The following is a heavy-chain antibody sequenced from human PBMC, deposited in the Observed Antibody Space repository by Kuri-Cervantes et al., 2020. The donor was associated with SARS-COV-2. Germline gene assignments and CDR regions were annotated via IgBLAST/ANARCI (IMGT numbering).Heavy chain of an antibody. V-gene: IGHV3-7*01. D-gene: IGHD1-1*01. CDR2: IKQDGSEE. CDR1: GFIFSNYW. CDR3: ARDTSPDAFDI. Sequence: GESLKISCAASGFIFSNYWMSWVRQAPGKGLEWVANIKQDGSEEFYVDSVKGRFTVSRDNAKKSLFLQMNSLRAEDTAVYYCARDTSPDAFDIWGQGTMVTVSS. J-gene: IGHJ3*02.